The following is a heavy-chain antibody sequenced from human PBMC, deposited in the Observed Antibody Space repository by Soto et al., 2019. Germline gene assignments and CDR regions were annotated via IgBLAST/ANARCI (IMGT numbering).Heavy chain of an antibody. J-gene: IGHJ5*02. Sequence: PSETLSLTCTVSGGSISSSSYYWGWIRQPPGKGLEWIGSIYYSGSTYYNPSLKSRVTISVDTSKNQFSLKLSSVTAADTAVYYCARHRTRTNWFDPWGQGTLVTVSS. V-gene: IGHV4-39*01. CDR2: IYYSGST. CDR3: ARHRTRTNWFDP. D-gene: IGHD1-1*01. CDR1: GGSISSSSYY.